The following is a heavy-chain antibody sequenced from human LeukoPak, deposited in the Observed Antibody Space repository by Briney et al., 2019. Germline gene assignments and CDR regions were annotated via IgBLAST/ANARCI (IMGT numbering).Heavy chain of an antibody. D-gene: IGHD2-2*01. CDR3: ARAPCSSTSCYADYFDY. CDR1: GGSISSGDYY. CDR2: IYHSGST. V-gene: IGHV4-30-2*01. J-gene: IGHJ4*02. Sequence: SETLSLTCTVSGGSISSGDYYWSWIRQPPGKGLEWIGYIYHSGSTYYNPSLKSRVTISVDRSKNQFSLKLSSVTAADTAVYYCARAPCSSTSCYADYFDYWGQGTLVTVSS.